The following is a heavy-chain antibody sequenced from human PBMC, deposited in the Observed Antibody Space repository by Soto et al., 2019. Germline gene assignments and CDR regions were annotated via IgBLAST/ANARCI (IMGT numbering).Heavy chain of an antibody. CDR1: GFTFSTFW. CDR3: ASREMTTVGHYFDD. V-gene: IGHV3-7*05. J-gene: IGHJ4*02. D-gene: IGHD4-4*01. CDR2: IKQDGSEK. Sequence: EVQLVESGGGLVQPGGSLRLSCAASGFTFSTFWISWVRQAPGKGLEWVASIKQDGSEKYYVDSVKGQFTISRDNAKNALYLQMNSLRAEDTAVYYCASREMTTVGHYFDDWGQGTLVTVCS.